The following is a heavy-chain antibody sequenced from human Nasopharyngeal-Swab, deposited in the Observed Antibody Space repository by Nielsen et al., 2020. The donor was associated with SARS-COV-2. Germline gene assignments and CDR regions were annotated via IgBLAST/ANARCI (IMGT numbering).Heavy chain of an antibody. J-gene: IGHJ6*02. CDR1: GGSVSSGSYY. D-gene: IGHD5-18*01. CDR2: IYYSGST. V-gene: IGHV4-61*01. CDR3: AGGGLCCGYPNPYYYYYGMDV. Sequence: SETLSLTCTVSGGSVSSGSYYWSWIRQPPGKGLEWIGYIYYSGSTNYNPSLKSRVTISVDTSKNQFSLKLSSVTAADTAVYYCAGGGLCCGYPNPYYYYYGMDVWGQGTTVTVSS.